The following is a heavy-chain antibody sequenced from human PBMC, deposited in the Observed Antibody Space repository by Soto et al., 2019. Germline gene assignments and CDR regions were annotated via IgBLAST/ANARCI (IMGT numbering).Heavy chain of an antibody. V-gene: IGHV5-51*01. CDR2: IYPGDSDT. J-gene: IGHJ6*02. D-gene: IGHD3-10*01. Sequence: PGESLKISCKGSGYSFTSYWIGWVRQMPGKGLEWMGIIYPGDSDTRYSPSFQGQVTISADKSISTAYLQWSSLKASDTAMYYCARSHHEFFRGHLYYGMDVWGQGTTVTVSS. CDR1: GYSFTSYW. CDR3: ARSHHEFFRGHLYYGMDV.